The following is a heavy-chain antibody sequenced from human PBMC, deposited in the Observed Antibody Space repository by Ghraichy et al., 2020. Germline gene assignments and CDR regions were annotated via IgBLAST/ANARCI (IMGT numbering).Heavy chain of an antibody. CDR2: INSDGSST. D-gene: IGHD3-22*01. Sequence: LSLTCAASGFTFSNYWMHWVRQAPGKGLVWVSRINSDGSSTSYADSVKGRFTISRDNAKNTLYLQMNSLRAEDTAVYYCARGTYYYDSSGYYPDYWGQGTLVTVSS. J-gene: IGHJ4*02. CDR1: GFTFSNYW. V-gene: IGHV3-74*01. CDR3: ARGTYYYDSSGYYPDY.